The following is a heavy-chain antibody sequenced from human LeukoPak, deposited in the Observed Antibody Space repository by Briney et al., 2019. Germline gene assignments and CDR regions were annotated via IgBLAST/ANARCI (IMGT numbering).Heavy chain of an antibody. V-gene: IGHV4-30-2*01. CDR2: IYHSGST. CDR3: AGSYYWSGFDY. CDR1: GGSISSGGYS. J-gene: IGHJ4*02. Sequence: SETLSLTCAVSGGSISSGGYSWSWIRQPPGKGLEWIGYIYHSGSTYYNPSLKSRVTISVDRSKNQFSPKLSSVTAADTAVYYCAGSYYWSGFDYWGQGTLVTVSS. D-gene: IGHD1-26*01.